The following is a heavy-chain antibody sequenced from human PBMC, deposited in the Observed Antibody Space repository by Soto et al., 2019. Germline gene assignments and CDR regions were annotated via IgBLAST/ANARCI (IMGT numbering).Heavy chain of an antibody. Sequence: SETLCLTCAVYGGSFSNYHWAWIRQSPGKGLEWIGEVGHTGITKYNPSLKGRVSIALDTSKNQFSLKVQSVTAADTAVYYCARGPRVETLGGGKFYFQSYGMDASGQRTT. CDR3: ARGPRVETLGGGKFYFQSYGMDA. V-gene: IGHV4-34*01. D-gene: IGHD2-21*02. CDR2: VGHTGIT. J-gene: IGHJ6*02. CDR1: GGSFSNYH.